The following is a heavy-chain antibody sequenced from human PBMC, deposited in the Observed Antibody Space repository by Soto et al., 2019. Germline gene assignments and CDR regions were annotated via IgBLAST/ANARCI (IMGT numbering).Heavy chain of an antibody. CDR1: GFTFDGYA. Sequence: EVQLVESGGGLVQPGGSLRLSCAASGFTFDGYAMHWVRQTPGKGLEWVSGITWNGVAMGYAASVQGRFIISRDDAKNALFLQMYSLRPEDTALYYCAVAVVAIRHLYPYMDGWGKGNTVTVSS. J-gene: IGHJ6*03. CDR2: ITWNGVAM. V-gene: IGHV3-9*01. D-gene: IGHD2-15*01. CDR3: AVAVVAIRHLYPYMDG.